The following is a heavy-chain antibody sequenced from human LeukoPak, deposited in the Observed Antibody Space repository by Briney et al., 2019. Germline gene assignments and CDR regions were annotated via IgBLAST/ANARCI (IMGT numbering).Heavy chain of an antibody. CDR2: IYYSGST. CDR1: GGSISSYY. CDR3: ARAKGPIAAAGDFDY. Sequence: PSETLSLTCTVSGGSISSYYWSWIRQPPGKGLEWIGYIYYSGSTNYNPSLKSRVTISVDTSKNQFSLKLSAVTAADMAVYYCARAKGPIAAAGDFDYWGQGTLVTVSS. D-gene: IGHD6-13*01. J-gene: IGHJ4*02. V-gene: IGHV4-59*01.